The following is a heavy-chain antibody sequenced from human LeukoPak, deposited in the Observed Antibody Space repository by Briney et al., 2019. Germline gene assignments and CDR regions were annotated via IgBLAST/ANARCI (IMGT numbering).Heavy chain of an antibody. D-gene: IGHD6-13*01. Sequence: GASVKVSCKVSGYTLTELSMHWVRQAPGKGLEWMGGFDPEDGETIYAQKFQGRVTITADEPTSTAYMELSSLRSEDTAVYYCARSEEVKMGYSGSWLNYYFDYWGQGTLVTVSS. J-gene: IGHJ4*02. CDR2: FDPEDGET. CDR1: GYTLTELS. V-gene: IGHV1-24*01. CDR3: ARSEEVKMGYSGSWLNYYFDY.